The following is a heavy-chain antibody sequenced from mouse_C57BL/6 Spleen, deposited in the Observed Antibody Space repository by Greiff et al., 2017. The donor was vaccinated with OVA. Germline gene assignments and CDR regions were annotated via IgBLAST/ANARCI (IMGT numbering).Heavy chain of an antibody. J-gene: IGHJ2*01. Sequence: QVHVKQPGAELVKPGASVKLSCKASGYTFTSYWMQWVKQRPGQGLEWIGEIDPSDSYTNYNQKFKGKATLTVDTSSSTAYMQLSSLTSEDSAVYYCARRVVATDYFDYWGQGTTLTVSS. CDR2: IDPSDSYT. V-gene: IGHV1-50*01. D-gene: IGHD1-1*01. CDR1: GYTFTSYW. CDR3: ARRVVATDYFDY.